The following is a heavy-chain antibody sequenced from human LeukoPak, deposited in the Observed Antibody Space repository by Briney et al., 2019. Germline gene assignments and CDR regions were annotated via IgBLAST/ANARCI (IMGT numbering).Heavy chain of an antibody. CDR1: GGSISSYY. D-gene: IGHD1-14*01. V-gene: IGHV4-59*01. CDR2: IYYNGGT. CDR3: AKDQNPTR. Sequence: SETLSLTCTVSGGSISSYYWSWIRQPPGKGLEWIGYIYYNGGTEYNPSLESRAIISVDTSKNQFSLKVTSVTAADTAVYYCAKDQNPTRWGQGALVTISS. J-gene: IGHJ4*02.